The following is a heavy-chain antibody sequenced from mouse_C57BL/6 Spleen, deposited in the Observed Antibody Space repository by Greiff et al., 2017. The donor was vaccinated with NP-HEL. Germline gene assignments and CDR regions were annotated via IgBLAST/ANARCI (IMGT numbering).Heavy chain of an antibody. V-gene: IGHV1-50*01. Sequence: QVQLQQPGAELVKPGASVKLSCKASGYTFTSYWMQWVKQRPGQGLEWIGEIDPSDSYTNYNQKFKGKATLTVDKSSSTAYMQLSSLTSEDSAVYYCARIRDGDYWGQGTTLTVSS. CDR1: GYTFTSYW. J-gene: IGHJ2*01. CDR2: IDPSDSYT. D-gene: IGHD3-3*01. CDR3: ARIRDGDY.